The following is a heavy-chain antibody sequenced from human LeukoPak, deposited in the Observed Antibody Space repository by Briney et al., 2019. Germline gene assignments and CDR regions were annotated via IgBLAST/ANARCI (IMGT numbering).Heavy chain of an antibody. V-gene: IGHV1-69*01. J-gene: IGHJ5*02. D-gene: IGHD3-10*01. CDR2: IIPIFGTE. CDR3: ARDQVVRGVIRNWFDP. CDR1: GGTFSSYG. Sequence: SVKVSCTASGGTFSSYGISWVRQAPGQGLEWMGGIIPIFGTENYAQKFQGRVTITADESTSTAYMELSSLRSEDTAVYYCARDQVVRGVIRNWFDPWGQGTLVTVSS.